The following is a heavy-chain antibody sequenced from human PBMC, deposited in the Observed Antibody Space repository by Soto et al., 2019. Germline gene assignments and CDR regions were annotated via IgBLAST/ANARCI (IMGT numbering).Heavy chain of an antibody. V-gene: IGHV3-30*03. CDR1: GFTFSDHG. CDR3: ARDLNYGLFDY. CDR2: ILYDGSEE. D-gene: IGHD4-17*01. J-gene: IGHJ4*02. Sequence: GGSQRLSCAASGFTFSDHGMHWVRQAPGKGLEWVAVILYDGSEEYYGDSVKGRFTISRDNAKNSLYLQMNSLRAEDTAVYYCARDLNYGLFDYWGQGTLVTVSS.